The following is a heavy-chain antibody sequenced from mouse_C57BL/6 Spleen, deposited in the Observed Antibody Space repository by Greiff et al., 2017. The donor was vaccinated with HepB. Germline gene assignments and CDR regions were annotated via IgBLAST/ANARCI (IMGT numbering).Heavy chain of an antibody. D-gene: IGHD2-5*01. CDR1: GYTFTSYG. V-gene: IGHV1-81*01. J-gene: IGHJ4*01. CDR2: IYPRSGNT. Sequence: QVQLQQSGAELARPGASVKLSCKASGYTFTSYGIRWVKQRTGQGLEWIGEIYPRSGNTYYNEKFKGKATLTADKSSSTAYMELRSLTSEDSAVYVCARGNYSNYYYYAMDYWGQGTSVTVSS. CDR3: ARGNYSNYYYYAMDY.